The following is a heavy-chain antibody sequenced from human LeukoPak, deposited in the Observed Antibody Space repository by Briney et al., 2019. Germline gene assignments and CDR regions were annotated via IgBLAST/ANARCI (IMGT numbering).Heavy chain of an antibody. CDR1: GYTLTSYG. Sequence: ASVKVSCKASGYTLTSYGISWVRQAPGQGLEWMGWISAYNGNTRYAQKLQGRVTMTTDSSTSTAYMELRSLRSDDTAVYYCARETVTTSVGYYYYYMDVWGKGTTVTVSS. J-gene: IGHJ6*03. CDR2: ISAYNGNT. CDR3: ARETVTTSVGYYYYYMDV. V-gene: IGHV1-18*01. D-gene: IGHD4-17*01.